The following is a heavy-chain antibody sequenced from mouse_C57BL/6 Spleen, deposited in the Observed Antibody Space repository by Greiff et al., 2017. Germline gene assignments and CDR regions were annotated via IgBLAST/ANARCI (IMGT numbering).Heavy chain of an antibody. CDR2: IYPSDSET. V-gene: IGHV1-61*01. CDR1: GYTFTSYW. Sequence: QVQLQQSGAELVRPGSSVKLSCKASGYTFTSYWMDWVKQRPGQGLEWIGNIYPSDSETHYNQKFKDKATLTVDKSSSTAYMQLSSLTSEDSAVYYCARLKDYYGDYWGQGTTLTVSS. CDR3: ARLKDYYGDY. J-gene: IGHJ2*01.